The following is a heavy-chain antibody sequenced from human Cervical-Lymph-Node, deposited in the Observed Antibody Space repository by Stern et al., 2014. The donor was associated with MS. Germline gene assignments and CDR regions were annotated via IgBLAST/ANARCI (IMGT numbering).Heavy chain of an antibody. CDR3: ARDTSSPERSDW. V-gene: IGHV3-53*01. J-gene: IGHJ4*02. CDR1: GFTVSRDY. D-gene: IGHD1-1*01. Sequence: VQLLQPGGGVIQPGGSLSLSCTASGFTVSRDYMTWVRQAPGQGLEWVSLITNVGSTFYTDSVKGRFTISRDDSKNTVYLHMTSLRAEDTAMYYCARDTSSPERSDWWGQGTLVTVSS. CDR2: ITNVGST.